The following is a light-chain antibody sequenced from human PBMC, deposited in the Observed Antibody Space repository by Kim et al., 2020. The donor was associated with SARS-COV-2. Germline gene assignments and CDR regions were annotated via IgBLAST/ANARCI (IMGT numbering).Light chain of an antibody. J-gene: IGKJ1*01. CDR3: MQGTHLPRT. Sequence: DVVMTQSPLSLPVTIGQPASISCRSSQSLVSSDGNTFLSWFQQRPGQSPRRLIYKVSKRDLGVPERFGGSGSGTDFTLRISRVEAEDVGVYYCMQGTHLPRTFGQGTKVDIK. CDR2: KVS. CDR1: QSLVSSDGNTF. V-gene: IGKV2-30*01.